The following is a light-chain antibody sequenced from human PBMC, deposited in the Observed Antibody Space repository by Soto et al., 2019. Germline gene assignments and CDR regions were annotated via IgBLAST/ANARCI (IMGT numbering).Light chain of an antibody. CDR2: AAS. Sequence: DILMTQSPSSLSASVGDRATITCRASQSISSYLNWYQQRPGKAPKLLIYAASSLQSGVPSRFSGSGSGTDFTLTISSLQPEDFAAYYCQQSYSTPFTFGGGTKVEIK. CDR3: QQSYSTPFT. V-gene: IGKV1-39*01. CDR1: QSISSY. J-gene: IGKJ4*01.